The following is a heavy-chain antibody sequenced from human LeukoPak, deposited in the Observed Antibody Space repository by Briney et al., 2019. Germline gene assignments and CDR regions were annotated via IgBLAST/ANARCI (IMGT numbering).Heavy chain of an antibody. V-gene: IGHV3-43*02. D-gene: IGHD5-24*01. CDR2: ISGDGGST. CDR3: AKERGVDGYPGRDFDY. Sequence: GGSLRLSCAASGFTFDDYAMHWVRQAPGKGLEWVSLISGDGGSTYYADSVKGRFTISRDNSKNSLYLQMNSLRTEDTALYYCAKERGVDGYPGRDFDYWGQGTLVTVCS. CDR1: GFTFDDYA. J-gene: IGHJ4*02.